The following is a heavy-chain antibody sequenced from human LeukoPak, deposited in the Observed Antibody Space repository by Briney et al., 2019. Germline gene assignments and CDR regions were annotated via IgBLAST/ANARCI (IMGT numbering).Heavy chain of an antibody. CDR2: LVYDERN. V-gene: IGHV3-33*01. Sequence: GGSLRLSCAASGFPFSSYGMHWVRQAPGKGLEWVARLVYDERNDYANSVKGRFTISRDNSKNTLYLQMDNLRVDDTAVHYCARDLSAAYDFWGQGTLVTVSS. CDR3: ARDLSAAYDF. D-gene: IGHD2-21*01. J-gene: IGHJ4*02. CDR1: GFPFSSYG.